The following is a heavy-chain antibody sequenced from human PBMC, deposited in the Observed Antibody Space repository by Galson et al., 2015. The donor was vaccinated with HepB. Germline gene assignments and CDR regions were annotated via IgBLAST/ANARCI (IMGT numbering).Heavy chain of an antibody. Sequence: ETLSLTCTVSGGSMTGYYWGWIRQSPERGLEWIGYIYYSGATNYNPSLWSRVTILVDTSKNQFSLRLTSVTAADTAVYYCARAPSLAVEIAIDGFDMWGQGTKVTVAS. CDR3: ARAPSLAVEIAIDGFDM. CDR1: GGSMTGYY. V-gene: IGHV4-59*01. J-gene: IGHJ3*02. CDR2: IYYSGAT. D-gene: IGHD2-21*01.